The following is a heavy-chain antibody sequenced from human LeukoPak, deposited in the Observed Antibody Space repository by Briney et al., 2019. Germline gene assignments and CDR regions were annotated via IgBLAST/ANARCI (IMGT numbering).Heavy chain of an antibody. CDR1: GYTFTSYA. Sequence: ASVKVSCKASGYTFTSYAMNWVRQAPGRGLEWMGWINTNTGNPTYAQGFTGRFVFSLDTSVSTAYLQISSLKAEDTAVYYCARGPYYDFWSGYSNHYFDYWGQGTLVTVSS. CDR3: ARGPYYDFWSGYSNHYFDY. D-gene: IGHD3-3*01. V-gene: IGHV7-4-1*02. CDR2: INTNTGNP. J-gene: IGHJ4*02.